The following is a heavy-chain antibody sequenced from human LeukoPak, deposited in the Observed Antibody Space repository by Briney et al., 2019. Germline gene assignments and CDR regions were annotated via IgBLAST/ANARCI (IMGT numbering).Heavy chain of an antibody. CDR1: GFTFSSYA. D-gene: IGHD6-13*01. Sequence: SGGSLRLSCAASGFTFSSYAMSWVRQAPGKGLEWVSAISGSGGSTYYADSVKGRFTIFRDNSKNTLYLQMNSLRAEDTAVYYCAKGYSSSWYAGWFDYWGQGTLVTVSS. CDR3: AKGYSSSWYAGWFDY. J-gene: IGHJ4*02. V-gene: IGHV3-23*01. CDR2: ISGSGGST.